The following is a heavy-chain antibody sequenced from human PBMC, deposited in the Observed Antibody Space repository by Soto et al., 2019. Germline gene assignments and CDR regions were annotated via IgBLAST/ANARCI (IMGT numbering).Heavy chain of an antibody. Sequence: PGGSLRLSCASSGFTFSSYSMNWVRQAPGKGLEYVSGITSNGGNTDYASSVKGRFTISRDNSKNTLYLQMGSLRAEDMAVYYCARRIPFGYGMDVWGQGTTVTVSS. CDR1: GFTFSSYS. CDR3: ARRIPFGYGMDV. CDR2: ITSNGGNT. V-gene: IGHV3-64*01. D-gene: IGHD2-21*01. J-gene: IGHJ6*02.